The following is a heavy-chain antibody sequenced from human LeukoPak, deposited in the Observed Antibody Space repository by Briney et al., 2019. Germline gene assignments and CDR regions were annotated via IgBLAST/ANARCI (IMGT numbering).Heavy chain of an antibody. CDR3: ARDVDIVATVNY. V-gene: IGHV1-2*02. J-gene: IGHJ4*02. D-gene: IGHD5-12*01. Sequence: ASVKVSCKASGYTFTGYYMHWVRQAPGQGLEWMGWINPNSGGTNYAQKFQGRVTMTRDTSISTAYMELSRLRSDDTAVYYCARDVDIVATVNYWGQGTLVTVSS. CDR2: INPNSGGT. CDR1: GYTFTGYY.